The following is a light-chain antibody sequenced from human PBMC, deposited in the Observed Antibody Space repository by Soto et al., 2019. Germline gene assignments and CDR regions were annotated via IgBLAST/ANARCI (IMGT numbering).Light chain of an antibody. CDR1: SSDVGLYNL. J-gene: IGLJ3*02. CDR2: EVN. CDR3: CSYVGSSILM. Sequence: QAVVTQPASMSGSPGQSITLSCTGTSSDVGLYNLVSWYQHLPGKAPKLIIYEVNERPSGISDRFSGSKSGNTASLTISGLRDEDEADYYCCSYVGSSILMFGGGTKVTVL. V-gene: IGLV2-23*02.